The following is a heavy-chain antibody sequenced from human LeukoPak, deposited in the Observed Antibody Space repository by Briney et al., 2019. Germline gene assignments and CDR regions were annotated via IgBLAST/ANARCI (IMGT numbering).Heavy chain of an antibody. V-gene: IGHV3-53*01. J-gene: IGHJ6*02. Sequence: GGSLRLSYGAWWFHVCTSQMNDLRQAPGKGLEWVSVIYSAGSTYYADSVKGRFTISRDNSKNTLYLQMNSLRAEDTAVYYCMTDTVNTFRILDYYNYGMAVWGQGTTVTVSS. CDR2: IYSAGST. CDR3: MTDTVNTFRILDYYNYGMAV. CDR1: WFHVCTSQ. D-gene: IGHD4-17*01.